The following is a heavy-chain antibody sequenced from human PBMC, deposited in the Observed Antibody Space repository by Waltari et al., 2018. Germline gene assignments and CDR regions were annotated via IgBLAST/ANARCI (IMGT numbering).Heavy chain of an antibody. CDR2: IYHSGST. CDR3: ARHRYCTNGVCTGPLYYYYYMDV. J-gene: IGHJ6*03. D-gene: IGHD2-8*01. CDR1: GYSISSGYY. V-gene: IGHV4-38-2*01. Sequence: QVQLQESGPGLVKPSETLSLTCAVSGYSISSGYYWGWIRQPPGTGLAWIGSIYHSGSTYYNPALKSRVTISVDTSKNQFSLKLSSVTAADTAVYYCARHRYCTNGVCTGPLYYYYYMDVWGKGTTVTVSS.